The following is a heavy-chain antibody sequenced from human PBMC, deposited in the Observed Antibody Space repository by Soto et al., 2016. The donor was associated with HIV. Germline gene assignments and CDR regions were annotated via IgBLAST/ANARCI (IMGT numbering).Heavy chain of an antibody. J-gene: IGHJ6*03. CDR2: INPNSGGT. V-gene: IGHV1-2*02. D-gene: IGHD3-22*01. CDR1: GYTFTGYY. Sequence: QVQLVQSGAEVKKPGASVKVSCKASGYTFTGYYMHWVRQAPGQGLEWMGWINPNSGGTNYAQKFQGRVTMTRDTSISTAYMELSRLRSDDTAVYYCARDRANYYDSSGYYSMDVWGKGTTVTVSS. CDR3: ARDRANYYDSSGYYSMDV.